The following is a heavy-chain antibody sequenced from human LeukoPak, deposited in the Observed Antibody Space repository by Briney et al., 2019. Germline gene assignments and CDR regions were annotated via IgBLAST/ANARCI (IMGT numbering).Heavy chain of an antibody. D-gene: IGHD3-3*01. V-gene: IGHV3-66*01. CDR1: GFTVSSNY. CDR3: ASDGPDFLHLDY. CDR2: IYCGGAT. Sequence: GGSLRLSCAASGFTVSSNYMSWVRQAPGKGLEWVPVIYCGGATYYADSVKDRFTISRDISKNTLFLQMNSLRVEVTAVYFCASDGPDFLHLDYWGQGTLVSVSS. J-gene: IGHJ4*02.